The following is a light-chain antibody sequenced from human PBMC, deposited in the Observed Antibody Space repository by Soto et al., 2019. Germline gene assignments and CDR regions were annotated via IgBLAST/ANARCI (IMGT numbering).Light chain of an antibody. J-gene: IGKJ5*01. Sequence: DIQLTQSPSFLSASVGARVTITCRASQGISSYLAWYQEKPGKAPNLLIYTASTLQSGVPSRFSGSGSGTEFTLTISSLQPEDFATYYCQQLDSYPITFGQGTRLEI. CDR3: QQLDSYPIT. V-gene: IGKV1-9*01. CDR1: QGISSY. CDR2: TAS.